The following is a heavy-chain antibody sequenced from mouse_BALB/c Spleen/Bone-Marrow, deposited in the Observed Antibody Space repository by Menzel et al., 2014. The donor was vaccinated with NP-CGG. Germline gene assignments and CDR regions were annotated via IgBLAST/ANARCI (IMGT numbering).Heavy chain of an antibody. CDR1: GDSITSSY. Sequence: VQLKQSGPSLVKPSQTLSLTCSVTGDSITSSYWNWIRKFPGNKLEYMGYISYSGNAYYNPYLKSRISLTRGTSKNQYYLQLNSVTTEDTATYFCARGNGYHFDYWGQGTTLTVSS. J-gene: IGHJ2*01. CDR3: ARGNGYHFDY. D-gene: IGHD1-2*01. V-gene: IGHV3-8*02. CDR2: ISYSGNA.